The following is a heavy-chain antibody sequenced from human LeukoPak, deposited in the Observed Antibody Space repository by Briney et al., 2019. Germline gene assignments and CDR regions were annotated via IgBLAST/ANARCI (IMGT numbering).Heavy chain of an antibody. CDR1: GFTFSNYW. D-gene: IGHD5-24*01. CDR2: INSDGINT. Sequence: GGSLRLSCAASGFTFSNYWMHWVRQAPGKGLVWVSRINSDGINTSYADSVKGRFTISRDNAKNSLYLQMNSLRAEDTAVYYCVRDGYKFDYWGQGTLVTVSS. J-gene: IGHJ4*02. V-gene: IGHV3-74*01. CDR3: VRDGYKFDY.